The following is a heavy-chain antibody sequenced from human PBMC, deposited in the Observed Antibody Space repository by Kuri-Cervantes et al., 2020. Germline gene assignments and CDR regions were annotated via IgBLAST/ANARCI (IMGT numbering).Heavy chain of an antibody. V-gene: IGHV1-3*01. CDR2: INAGNGNT. D-gene: IGHD4-17*01. J-gene: IGHJ4*02. CDR1: GYTFTSYA. Sequence: ASVKVSCKASGYTFTSYAMHWVRQAPGQRLEWMGWINAGNGNTKYSQKFQGRVTMTTDTSTSTAYMELRSLRSDDTAVYYCYCRLLSGDYENWGQGTLVTVSS. CDR3: YCRLLSGDYEN.